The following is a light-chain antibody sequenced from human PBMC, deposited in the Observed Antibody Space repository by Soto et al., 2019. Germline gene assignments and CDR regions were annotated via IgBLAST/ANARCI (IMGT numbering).Light chain of an antibody. CDR1: QGISTY. CDR2: AAS. J-gene: IGKJ1*01. Sequence: IQLTQSPSSLSASVGDRVTITCRASQGISTYLAWYQQKPGKAPKLLIYAASSLQSGVPSRFSGSRSGTDFTLTISRLQPEDFATYYCQKLSSYPRSTFGQGTKVDIK. V-gene: IGKV1-9*01. CDR3: QKLSSYPRST.